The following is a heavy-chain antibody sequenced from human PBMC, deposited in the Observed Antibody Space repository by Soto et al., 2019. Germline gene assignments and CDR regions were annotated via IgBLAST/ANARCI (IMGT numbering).Heavy chain of an antibody. Sequence: QVHLQQWGEGLLKPSETLSLTCAVYVGSFSHYYWTWIRQPPGRGLEWIGEIDHSGSTNYNPSLESRVTISVDTSKNQFSLRLSSLTAADTAVYYCARGMAVAGHYFDFWGQGTLVTVSS. D-gene: IGHD6-19*01. CDR2: IDHSGST. CDR1: VGSFSHYY. V-gene: IGHV4-34*01. CDR3: ARGMAVAGHYFDF. J-gene: IGHJ4*02.